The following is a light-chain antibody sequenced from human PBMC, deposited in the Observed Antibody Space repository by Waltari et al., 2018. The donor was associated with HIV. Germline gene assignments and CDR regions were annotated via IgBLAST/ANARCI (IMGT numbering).Light chain of an antibody. J-gene: IGKJ4*01. V-gene: IGKV3-15*01. CDR2: GAS. CDR3: QQYSNWPLT. Sequence: EIVMAQSPATLSVSPGETATVSCRASQSVSSSLVWYQQKPGQAHKLLIYGASTRATGIAARFSGSGSGTDFTLTISSLQSEDFAVYYCQQYSNWPLTFGGGTKVEI. CDR1: QSVSSS.